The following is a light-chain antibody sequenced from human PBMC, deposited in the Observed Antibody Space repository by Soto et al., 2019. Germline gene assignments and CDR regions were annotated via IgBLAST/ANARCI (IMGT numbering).Light chain of an antibody. Sequence: EMVMTQSPATVSVSPGVRATVSCRARQSVSTTFAWYQQKPGQAPRLLISGASPRATGIPARFSGSGSGTDFTLTISSPQSEDLAVYYWQQYNNWPLTFGGGTNVEI. CDR3: QQYNNWPLT. V-gene: IGKV3-15*01. CDR1: QSVSTT. J-gene: IGKJ4*01. CDR2: GAS.